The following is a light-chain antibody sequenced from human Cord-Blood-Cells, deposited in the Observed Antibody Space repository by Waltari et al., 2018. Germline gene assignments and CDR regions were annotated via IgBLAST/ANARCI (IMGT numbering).Light chain of an antibody. CDR2: WAS. CDR1: QSVLYSSNNKIS. J-gene: IGKJ4*01. CDR3: QQYYSTPLT. Sequence: VVPQSPESITAALGQCATINCKASQSVLYSSNNKISLAWYQHKPGQPPKLLIYWASTRESGVPDRFSGSGSGTDFTLTISSLQAEDVAVYYCQQYYSTPLTFGGGTKVGIK. V-gene: IGKV4-1*01.